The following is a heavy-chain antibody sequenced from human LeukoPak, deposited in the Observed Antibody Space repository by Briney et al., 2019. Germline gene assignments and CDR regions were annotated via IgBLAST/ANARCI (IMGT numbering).Heavy chain of an antibody. V-gene: IGHV3-21*01. CDR3: ARDLSDYGSWDY. CDR1: GFTFSSYS. D-gene: IGHD3-10*01. CDR2: ISSSGSYI. Sequence: TGGSLRLSCAASGFTFSSYSMNWVRQAPGKGLEWVSSISSSGSYIYYADSVKGRFTISRDNAKNSMYLQMNSLRAEDTAVYYCARDLSDYGSWDYWGQGTLVTVSS. J-gene: IGHJ4*02.